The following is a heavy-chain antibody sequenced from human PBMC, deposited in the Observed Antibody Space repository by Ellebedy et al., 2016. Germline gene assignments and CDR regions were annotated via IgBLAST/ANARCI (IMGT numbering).Heavy chain of an antibody. J-gene: IGHJ5*02. CDR2: VSNTGST. V-gene: IGHV4-59*01. CDR3: ARGLTGYLNWFDP. CDR1: GGSINNYY. D-gene: IGHD3-9*01. Sequence: SETLSLTCTVSGGSINNYYWSWIRQAPGKGLEWLGYVSNTGSTNYNPSLKSRVTISVDTSRNQFSLTLNSISAADTGVYYCARGLTGYLNWFDPWGQGTLVTVSS.